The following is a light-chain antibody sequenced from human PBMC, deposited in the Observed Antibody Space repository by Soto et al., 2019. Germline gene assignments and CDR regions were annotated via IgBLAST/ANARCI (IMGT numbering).Light chain of an antibody. V-gene: IGLV2-14*01. CDR2: EVG. Sequence: QSALTQPASVSGSPGQSMTISCTGSSSDVGGHNHVSWYQQHPGKAPKLIIYEVGNRPSGVSNRFSGSKSVNTASLTISGFQAEDEADYYCNSYTSRSTHVFGTGTKLTVL. J-gene: IGLJ1*01. CDR1: SSDVGGHNH. CDR3: NSYTSRSTHV.